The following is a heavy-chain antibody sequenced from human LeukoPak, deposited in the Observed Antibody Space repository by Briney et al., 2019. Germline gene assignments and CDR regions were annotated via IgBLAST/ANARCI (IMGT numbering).Heavy chain of an antibody. D-gene: IGHD6-13*01. CDR1: GLTFSSYA. J-gene: IGHJ4*02. CDR2: ISGSGGST. Sequence: GRSLRLSCAASGLTFSSYAMSWVRQAPGKGLEWVSAISGSGGSTYYADSVKGRFTISRDNSKNTLYLQMNSLRAEDTAVYYCAKDPAIAAAGYYFDYWGQGTLVTVSS. V-gene: IGHV3-23*01. CDR3: AKDPAIAAAGYYFDY.